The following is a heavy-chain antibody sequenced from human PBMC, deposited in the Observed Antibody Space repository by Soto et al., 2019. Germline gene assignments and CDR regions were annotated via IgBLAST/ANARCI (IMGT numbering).Heavy chain of an antibody. CDR3: AREYTAWPLAYGLDV. Sequence: GGSLRLSCAASGFTVSSNYMSWVRQAPGKGLEWVSVIYSGGSTYYADSVKGRFTISRDNAKNSVSLQMNSLRAEDTAVYYCAREYTAWPLAYGLDVWGQGTTVTVS. CDR2: IYSGGST. V-gene: IGHV3-53*01. D-gene: IGHD2-2*02. CDR1: GFTVSSNY. J-gene: IGHJ6*02.